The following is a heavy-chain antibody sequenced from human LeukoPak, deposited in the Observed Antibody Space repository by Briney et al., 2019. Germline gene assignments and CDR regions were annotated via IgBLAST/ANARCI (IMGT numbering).Heavy chain of an antibody. D-gene: IGHD3-22*01. Sequence: PSETLSLTCTVSGGSISSGGYYWSWIRQPPGKGLEWIGSMYYSGSTYYNPSLKSRVTISVDTSKNQFSLKLSSVTAADTAVYYCARDSSGYYYGYWGQGTLVTVSS. CDR3: ARDSSGYYYGY. CDR2: MYYSGST. J-gene: IGHJ4*02. V-gene: IGHV4-39*07. CDR1: GGSISSGGYY.